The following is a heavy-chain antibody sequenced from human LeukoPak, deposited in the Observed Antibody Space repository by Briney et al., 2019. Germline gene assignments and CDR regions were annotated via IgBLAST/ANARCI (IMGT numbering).Heavy chain of an antibody. CDR3: AKDPTRAYGDYYHLQAGFDP. J-gene: IGHJ5*02. V-gene: IGHV3-23*01. Sequence: GGSLRLSCAASGFTFSSYAMSWVRQAPGKGLEWVSAISGSGGSTYYADSVKGRFTISRDNSKSTLYLQMNSLRAEDTAVYYCAKDPTRAYGDYYHLQAGFDPWGQGTLVTVSS. CDR2: ISGSGGST. D-gene: IGHD4-17*01. CDR1: GFTFSSYA.